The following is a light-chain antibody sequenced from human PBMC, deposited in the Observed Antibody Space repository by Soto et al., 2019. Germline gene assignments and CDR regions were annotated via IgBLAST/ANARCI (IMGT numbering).Light chain of an antibody. J-gene: IGLJ2*01. CDR3: QSADSSGTYHVV. V-gene: IGLV3-25*03. CDR2: KDS. CDR1: ALPKQY. Sequence: SYELTQPPSVSVSPGQTARITCSGDALPKQYAYWYQQKPGQAPVLVIYKDSERTSGIPERLSGSSSGTTVTLTISGVQAEDEADYYCQSADSSGTYHVVFGGGTKLTVL.